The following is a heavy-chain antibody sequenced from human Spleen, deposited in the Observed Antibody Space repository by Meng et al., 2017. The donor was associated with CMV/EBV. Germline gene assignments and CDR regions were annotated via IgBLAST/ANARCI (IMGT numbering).Heavy chain of an antibody. J-gene: IGHJ6*02. CDR1: GGSISSYY. CDR3: ARDRGGNSAYGMDV. CDR2: IYYSGST. V-gene: IGHV4-59*01. D-gene: IGHD4-23*01. Sequence: SETLSLTCTVSGGSISSYYWSWIRQPPGKGLEWIGYIYYSGSTNYNPSLKSRVTISVDTSKNQFSLKLSSVTAADTAVYYCARDRGGNSAYGMDVWGQGTTVTVSS.